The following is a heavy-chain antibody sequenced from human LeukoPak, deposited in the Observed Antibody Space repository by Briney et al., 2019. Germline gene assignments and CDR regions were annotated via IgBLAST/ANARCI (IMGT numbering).Heavy chain of an antibody. CDR2: IYPGDSDT. D-gene: IGHD2-21*02. CDR3: ARSAYCGGDCYSTFDY. V-gene: IGHV5-51*01. Sequence: RGGALQISCQGSGYIFTSYWIGWVRQLPGEGLEWMGIIYPGDSDTRYSQSFQGQVTISADKSISTAYLQWSSLKASDTAMYYCARSAYCGGDCYSTFDYWGQGTLVTVSS. J-gene: IGHJ4*02. CDR1: GYIFTSYW.